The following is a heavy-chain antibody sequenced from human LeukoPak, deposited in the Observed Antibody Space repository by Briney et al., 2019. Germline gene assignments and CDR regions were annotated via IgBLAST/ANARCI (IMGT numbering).Heavy chain of an antibody. CDR3: AKAPGYSTSFY. D-gene: IGHD6-13*01. J-gene: IGHJ4*02. Sequence: GGSLILSRAASGFTFNSYAMGWVRQAPGKGLQWVSTVSVSGDSTYYADSVKGRFTISRDNSKNTLYLQMNSLRAEDTAVYYCAKAPGYSTSFYWGQGTLVTVSS. V-gene: IGHV3-23*01. CDR2: VSVSGDST. CDR1: GFTFNSYA.